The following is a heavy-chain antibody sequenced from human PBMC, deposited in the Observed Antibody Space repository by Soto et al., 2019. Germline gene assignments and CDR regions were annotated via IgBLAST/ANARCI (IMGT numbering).Heavy chain of an antibody. CDR1: GGSVSSGSYY. V-gene: IGHV4-61*01. D-gene: IGHD1-1*01. CDR2: IYYSGST. J-gene: IGHJ3*02. Sequence: SETLSLTCTVSGGSVSSGSYYWSWIRQPPGKGLEWIGYIYYSGSTNYNPSLKSRVTISVDTSKNQFSLKLSSVTAADTAVYYCARLSHQLRAFDIWGQGTMVTVS. CDR3: ARLSHQLRAFDI.